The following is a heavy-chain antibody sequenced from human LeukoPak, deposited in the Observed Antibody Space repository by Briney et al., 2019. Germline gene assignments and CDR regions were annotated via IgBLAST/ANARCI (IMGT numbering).Heavy chain of an antibody. Sequence: SETLSLTCAVSSYSISSGYYWDWIRQPPGKGLEWIGTIFYSGRAYYNPSLKSRVTMSVDTSKNHCSLKLTSVTAAATAVFFCARDRGGRTGYASGDFDFWGQGTLVTVSS. CDR1: SYSISSGYY. D-gene: IGHD5-12*01. J-gene: IGHJ4*02. CDR2: IFYSGRA. CDR3: ARDRGGRTGYASGDFDF. V-gene: IGHV4-38-2*02.